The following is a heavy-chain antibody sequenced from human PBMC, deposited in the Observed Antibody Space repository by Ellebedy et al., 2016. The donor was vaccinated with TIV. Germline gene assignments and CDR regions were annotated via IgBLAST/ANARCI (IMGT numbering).Heavy chain of an antibody. D-gene: IGHD2-2*01. CDR2: INPSGGST. CDR3: ARVNCSSTSCLYYYGMDV. Sequence: AASVKVSCKASGYTFTSYYMHWVRQAPGQGLEWMGIINPSGGSTSYAQKFQGWVTMTRDTSISTAYMELSRLRSDDTAVYYCARVNCSSTSCLYYYGMDVWGQGTTVTVSS. V-gene: IGHV1-46*01. CDR1: GYTFTSYY. J-gene: IGHJ6*02.